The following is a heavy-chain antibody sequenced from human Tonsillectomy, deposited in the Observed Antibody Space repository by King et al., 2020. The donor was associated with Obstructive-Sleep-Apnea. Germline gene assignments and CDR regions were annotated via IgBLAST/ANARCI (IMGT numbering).Heavy chain of an antibody. V-gene: IGHV3-21*01. J-gene: IGHJ4*02. Sequence: VQLVDFGGGLVKPGGSLRLSCAASGFTFSSYSLNWVRQAPGKGLEWGSSISSSSSYIYYADSVGGRFTISRDNAKNSLYLQMNSLRAEDTAVYYCATDRTGSLDYWGQGTLATVSS. D-gene: IGHD3-10*01. CDR3: ATDRTGSLDY. CDR1: GFTFSSYS. CDR2: ISSSSSYI.